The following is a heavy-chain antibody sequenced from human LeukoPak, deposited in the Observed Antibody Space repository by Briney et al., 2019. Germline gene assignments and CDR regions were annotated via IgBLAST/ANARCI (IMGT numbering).Heavy chain of an antibody. J-gene: IGHJ6*03. CDR3: AKVLLNYDFWSGYYSLVDYYYYYMDV. Sequence: PGGSLGLSCAASGFTFSSYAMSWVRQAPGKGLEWVSDISGSGGSTYYADSVKGRFTISRDNSKNTLYLQMNSLRAEDTAVYYCAKVLLNYDFWSGYYSLVDYYYYYMDVWGKGTTVTVSS. D-gene: IGHD3-3*01. CDR1: GFTFSSYA. CDR2: ISGSGGST. V-gene: IGHV3-23*01.